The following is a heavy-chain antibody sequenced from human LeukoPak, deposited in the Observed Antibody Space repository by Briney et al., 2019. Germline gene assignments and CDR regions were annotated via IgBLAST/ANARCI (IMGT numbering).Heavy chain of an antibody. D-gene: IGHD3-9*01. CDR3: ARSEVLRYFDWLLLRYYYYYYMDV. CDR2: IYSGGST. V-gene: IGHV3-53*01. J-gene: IGHJ6*03. Sequence: GGSLRLSCAASGSTVSSNYMSWVRQAPGKGLEWVSVIYSGGSTYYADSVKGRFTISRDNSKNTLYLQMNSLRAEDTAVYYCARSEVLRYFDWLLLRYYYYYYMDVWGKGTTVTISS. CDR1: GSTVSSNY.